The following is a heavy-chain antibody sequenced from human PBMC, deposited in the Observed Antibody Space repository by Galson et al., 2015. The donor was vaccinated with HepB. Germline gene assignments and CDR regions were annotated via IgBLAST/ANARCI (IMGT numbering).Heavy chain of an antibody. CDR1: PGSTTAYY. J-gene: IGHJ4*02. CDR3: SRDGEKDIAPL. V-gene: IGHV4-59*01. CDR2: VRYNGET. D-gene: IGHD2-21*01. Sequence: ETLSLTCTVSPGSTTAYYWSWIRQVPGQGLEWIGYVRYNGETSYNPSLRSRVTISLGTSKNQFSLKLSFVTAADTAMYYCSRDGEKDIAPLWGQGTLVTVSS.